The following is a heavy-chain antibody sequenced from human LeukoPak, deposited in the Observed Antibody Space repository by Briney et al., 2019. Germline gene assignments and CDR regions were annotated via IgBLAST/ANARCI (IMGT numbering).Heavy chain of an antibody. CDR3: AKRTPYSSSWYSFDY. D-gene: IGHD6-13*01. Sequence: ASVKVSCKASGYTFTGYYIHWVRQAPGQGLEWMGWINPNSGGTKYAQNFQGRVTMTRDTSISTAYMELSRLRSDDTAVYYCAKRTPYSSSWYSFDYWGQGTLVTVSS. CDR1: GYTFTGYY. CDR2: INPNSGGT. J-gene: IGHJ4*02. V-gene: IGHV1-2*02.